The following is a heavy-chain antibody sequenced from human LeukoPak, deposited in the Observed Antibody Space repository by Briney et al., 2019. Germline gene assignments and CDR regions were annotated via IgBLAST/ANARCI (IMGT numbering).Heavy chain of an antibody. D-gene: IGHD5-12*01. CDR1: GFTFSSYG. Sequence: GGSLRLSCAASGFTFSSYGMHWVRQAPGKGLEWVSAISGSGGSTYYADSVKGRFTISRDNSKNTLYLQMNSLRAEDTAVYYCAKDPPFLSSGYDYPDYWGQGTLVTVSS. CDR3: AKDPPFLSSGYDYPDY. J-gene: IGHJ4*02. CDR2: ISGSGGST. V-gene: IGHV3-23*01.